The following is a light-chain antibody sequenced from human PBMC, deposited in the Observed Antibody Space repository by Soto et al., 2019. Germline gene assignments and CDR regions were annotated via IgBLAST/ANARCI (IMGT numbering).Light chain of an antibody. J-gene: IGKJ4*01. CDR1: QTVHNY. CDR3: QQRSGRLT. Sequence: ESVLTQSPATLSLSPGERATLSCRASQTVHNYLAWYQQKPGQVPRLLIYDAVRRATGIPDRFSGSVSGTDFTLTINSLEPEDFAVYYCQQRSGRLTFGGGTRVDFK. V-gene: IGKV3-11*01. CDR2: DAV.